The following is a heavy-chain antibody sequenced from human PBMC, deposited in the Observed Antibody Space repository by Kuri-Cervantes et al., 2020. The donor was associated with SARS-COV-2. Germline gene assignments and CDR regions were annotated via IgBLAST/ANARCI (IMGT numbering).Heavy chain of an antibody. CDR3: AREDIVVVPAAIRYYYYYMDV. Sequence: ASVKVSCKASGYTFTSYGISWVRQAPGQGLEWMGWISAYNGNTNYAQKLQGRVTMTTDTSTSTAYMELRSLRSDDTAVYYCAREDIVVVPAAIRYYYYYMDVWGQGTLVTVSS. D-gene: IGHD2-2*01. CDR2: ISAYNGNT. J-gene: IGHJ6*03. V-gene: IGHV1-18*01. CDR1: GYTFTSYG.